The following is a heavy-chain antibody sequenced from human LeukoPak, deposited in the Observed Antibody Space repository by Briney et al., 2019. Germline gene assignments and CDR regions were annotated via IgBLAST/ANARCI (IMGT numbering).Heavy chain of an antibody. CDR2: IRYDGSDK. CDR3: AKSGKGYCSGGSCYVFDY. CDR1: GFPFGSYG. J-gene: IGHJ4*02. Sequence: GGSLRLSCAASGFPFGSYGVHWVRQAPGKGLEWMAFIRYDGSDKYYADSVKGRVTISRDNSKNTLYLQLNGLRGEDTAVYYCAKSGKGYCSGGSCYVFDYWGQGTLVTVSS. D-gene: IGHD2-15*01. V-gene: IGHV3-30*02.